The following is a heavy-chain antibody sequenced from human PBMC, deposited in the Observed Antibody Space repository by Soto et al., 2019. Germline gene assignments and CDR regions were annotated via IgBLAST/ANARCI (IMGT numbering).Heavy chain of an antibody. V-gene: IGHV1-69*13. Sequence: GASVKVSCKASGGTFSSYAISWVRQAPGQGLEWMGGIFPIFGTANYAQKFQGRVTITAGESTSTAYMELSSLRSEDTAVYYCAREAAVAGDYYYGMDVWGQGTTVTVSS. CDR1: GGTFSSYA. D-gene: IGHD6-19*01. J-gene: IGHJ6*02. CDR3: AREAAVAGDYYYGMDV. CDR2: IFPIFGTA.